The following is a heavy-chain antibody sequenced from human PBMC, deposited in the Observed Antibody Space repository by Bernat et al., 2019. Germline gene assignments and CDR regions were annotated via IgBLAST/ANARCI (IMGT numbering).Heavy chain of an antibody. Sequence: QVQLQESCPGLVKPSQTLSLTCTVSGGSISSGGYYWSWIRQHPGKGLEWIGYIYYSGSTYYNPSLKSRVTISVDTSKNQFSLKLSSVTAADTAVYYCARGSITSCGVVMPIDYWGQGTLVTVSS. V-gene: IGHV4-31*03. D-gene: IGHD3-3*01. J-gene: IGHJ4*02. CDR1: GGSISSGGYY. CDR2: IYYSGST. CDR3: ARGSITSCGVVMPIDY.